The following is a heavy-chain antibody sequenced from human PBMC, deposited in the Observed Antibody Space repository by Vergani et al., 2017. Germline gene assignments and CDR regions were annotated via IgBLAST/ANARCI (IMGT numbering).Heavy chain of an antibody. CDR3: ARGGIVATNH. CDR1: GGSVSSGSYY. CDR2: IYYSGST. V-gene: IGHV4-61*01. D-gene: IGHD5-12*01. J-gene: IGHJ5*02. Sequence: QVQLQESGPGLVKPSETLSLTCTVSGGSVSSGSYYWSWIRQPPGKGLEWIGYIYYSGSTNYNPSLKSRVTISVDTSKNQFSLKLSSVTAADTAVYYCARGGIVATNHWGQGTLVTVSS.